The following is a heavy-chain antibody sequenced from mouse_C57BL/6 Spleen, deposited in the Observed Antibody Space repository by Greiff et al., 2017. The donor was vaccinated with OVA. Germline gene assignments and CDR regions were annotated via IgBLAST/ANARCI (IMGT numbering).Heavy chain of an antibody. Sequence: VKLQQPGAELVKPGASVKMSCKASGYTFTSYWITWVQQRPGQGLEWIGDIYPGSGSTNYNEKFKSKATLTVDTSSSTAYMQLSSLTSEDSAVYYCARGAAQGRLFFDYWGQGTTLTVSS. J-gene: IGHJ2*01. CDR2: IYPGSGST. V-gene: IGHV1-55*01. CDR1: GYTFTSYW. D-gene: IGHD3-2*02. CDR3: ARGAAQGRLFFDY.